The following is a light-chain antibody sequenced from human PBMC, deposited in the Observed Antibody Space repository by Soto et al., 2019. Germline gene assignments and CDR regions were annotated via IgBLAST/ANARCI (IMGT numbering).Light chain of an antibody. CDR2: GAS. Sequence: EIVLTQSPGTLSLSPGERATLSCRASQSVSSSYLAWYQQKPGQAPRLLIYGASSRATGIPDRFSGSGSGTDFTITISRLEPEDYAVYYCQQYGSSHFFGGGTKVEIK. CDR1: QSVSSSY. V-gene: IGKV3-20*01. CDR3: QQYGSSHF. J-gene: IGKJ4*01.